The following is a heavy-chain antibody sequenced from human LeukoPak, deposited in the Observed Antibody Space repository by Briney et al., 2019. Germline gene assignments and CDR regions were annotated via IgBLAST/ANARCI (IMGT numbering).Heavy chain of an antibody. CDR1: SGSISSYH. CDR3: ARGYCSGGSCYSRVFDY. D-gene: IGHD2-15*01. CDR2: IYNSGST. V-gene: IGHV4-59*01. J-gene: IGHJ4*02. Sequence: SETLSLTCTVSSGSISSYHWSWLRQPPGKGLEWIGYIYNSGSTNYNPSLKSRVTISVDTSKNQFSLKLSSVTAADTAVYYCARGYCSGGSCYSRVFDYWGQGTLVTVSS.